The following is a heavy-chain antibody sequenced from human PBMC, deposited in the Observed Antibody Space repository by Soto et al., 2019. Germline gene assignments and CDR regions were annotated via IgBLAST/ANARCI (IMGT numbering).Heavy chain of an antibody. Sequence: QLQLQESGPGLVEPSETLSLTCTVSGGSLGSDFYYWGWIRQPPGKGLEWIGNIYYSGDTYYNPSLKRRVTISVDTSKNQFSLNLSSVTAADTAVYYCARTTRGTMVRAWYFDLWGRGTLVTVSS. V-gene: IGHV4-39*01. J-gene: IGHJ2*01. CDR3: ARTTRGTMVRAWYFDL. CDR1: GGSLGSDFYY. D-gene: IGHD3-10*01. CDR2: IYYSGDT.